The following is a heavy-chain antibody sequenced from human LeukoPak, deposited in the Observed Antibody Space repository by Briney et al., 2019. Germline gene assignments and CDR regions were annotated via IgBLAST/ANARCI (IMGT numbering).Heavy chain of an antibody. CDR1: GFTFSSDW. V-gene: IGHV3-74*01. D-gene: IGHD1-26*01. CDR2: INSDGSRI. J-gene: IGHJ4*02. Sequence: GGSLRLSCAASGFTFSSDWMHWVRHAPGKGLVWVSRINSDGSRINYADSVKGRFTISRHNAKNTLYLQMNSLRAEDTAVYYCGRALGSPLDYWGQGTLVTVSS. CDR3: GRALGSPLDY.